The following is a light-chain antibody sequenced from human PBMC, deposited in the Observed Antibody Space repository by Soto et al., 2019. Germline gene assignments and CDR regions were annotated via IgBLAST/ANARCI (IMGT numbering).Light chain of an antibody. CDR3: QTWGTGIPWV. CDR2: LNSDGSH. CDR1: SGHSSYA. J-gene: IGLJ3*02. Sequence: QLVLTQSPSASASLGASVKLICTLSSGHSSYAIAWHQQQPEKGPRYLMKLNSDGSHSKGDGIPDRFSGSSSGAERYLTISSLQSEDEADYYCQTWGTGIPWVFGGGTKVTVL. V-gene: IGLV4-69*01.